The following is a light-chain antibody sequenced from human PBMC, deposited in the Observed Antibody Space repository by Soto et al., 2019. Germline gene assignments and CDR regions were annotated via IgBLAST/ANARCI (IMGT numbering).Light chain of an antibody. V-gene: IGKV1-5*03. CDR2: KAS. J-gene: IGKJ1*01. Sequence: GDRVIITCRASQSISNWLAWYQQKPGKAPNLLIYKASSLKSWVPSRFSGSGSGTEFTLTISSLQPDDFATYYCQQYDTYWTFGQGTKVEFK. CDR3: QQYDTYWT. CDR1: QSISNW.